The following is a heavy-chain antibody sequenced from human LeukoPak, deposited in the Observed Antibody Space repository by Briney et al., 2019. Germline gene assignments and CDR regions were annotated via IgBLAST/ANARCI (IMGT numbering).Heavy chain of an antibody. D-gene: IGHD2-15*01. CDR1: GGSISISNYY. CDR2: IYHSGST. Sequence: PSETLSLTCTVSGGSISISNYYWGWIRQPPGKGLEWIGSIYHSGSTYYNPSLKSRVTISVDTSKNQFSLKLSSVTAADTAVYYCARLVGYCSGGNCPDGRAFDIWGQGTMVTVSS. V-gene: IGHV4-39*07. CDR3: ARLVGYCSGGNCPDGRAFDI. J-gene: IGHJ3*02.